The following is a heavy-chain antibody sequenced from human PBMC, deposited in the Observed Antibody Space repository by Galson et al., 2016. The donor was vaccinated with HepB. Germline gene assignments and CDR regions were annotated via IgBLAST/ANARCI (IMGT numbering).Heavy chain of an antibody. CDR3: ARDGGFWNGLDV. J-gene: IGHJ6*02. CDR1: GFTFSGSA. V-gene: IGHV3-30*04. D-gene: IGHD1-1*01. Sequence: SLRLSCAASGFTFSGSAMHWVRQTPGKGLEWVAAVSFDGIPAYYGDSVQGRVTISRDNSNNTFYLTKNSLRSEDTAVYYCARDGGFWNGLDVWGQGTTVIVSS. CDR2: VSFDGIPA.